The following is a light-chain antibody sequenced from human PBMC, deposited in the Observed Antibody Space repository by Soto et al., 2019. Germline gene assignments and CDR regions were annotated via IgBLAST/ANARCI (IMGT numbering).Light chain of an antibody. CDR1: QTISSW. J-gene: IGKJ1*01. CDR3: QQYNSYSPEA. Sequence: DIQMTQSPSTLSGSVVDRVTITCRASQTISSWLAWYQQKPGKAPKLLIYDASSLESGVPSRFSGSGSGTEFTLTITSLQPDDFATYYCQQYNSYSPEAFGQGTKVDIK. V-gene: IGKV1-5*01. CDR2: DAS.